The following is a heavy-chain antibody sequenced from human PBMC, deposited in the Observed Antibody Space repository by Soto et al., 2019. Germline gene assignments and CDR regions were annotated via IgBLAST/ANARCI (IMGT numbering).Heavy chain of an antibody. V-gene: IGHV4-31*03. Sequence: QVQLQESGPGLVKPSQTLSLTCTVSGGSISSGGYYWSWVREHPGKGLGWIGDICYGGSTYYNPSLKSRVTISVDTSKNQFSLRLRSGTAADTAVYYCARGVKTVTTSWFDTWGQGTLVTVSS. J-gene: IGHJ5*02. CDR1: GGSISSGGYY. CDR3: ARGVKTVTTSWFDT. D-gene: IGHD1-7*01. CDR2: ICYGGST.